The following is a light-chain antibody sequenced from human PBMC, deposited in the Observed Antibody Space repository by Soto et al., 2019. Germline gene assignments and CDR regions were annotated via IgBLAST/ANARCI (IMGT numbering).Light chain of an antibody. J-gene: IGKJ1*01. V-gene: IGKV3-15*01. Sequence: ETMMTQSPATLYVSPGERVTLSCRASQSVGTKLVWYQHRPGQPPRLLISGASARATGVPVRFSGSGSGTEFTLNIASLQSEDFAVYYCQQSSYWPPTFGQGTKLDIK. CDR3: QQSSYWPPT. CDR1: QSVGTK. CDR2: GAS.